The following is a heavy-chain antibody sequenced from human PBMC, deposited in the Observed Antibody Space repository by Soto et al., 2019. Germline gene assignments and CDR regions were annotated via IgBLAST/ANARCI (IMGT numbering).Heavy chain of an antibody. D-gene: IGHD3-9*01. J-gene: IGHJ4*02. CDR1: GYTFTSNG. CDR2: ISAYNGNT. CDR3: EREGYDILTGDDY. V-gene: IGHV1-18*01. Sequence: GVSVKVSCKASGYTFTSNGISSVQQAPGQGLEWMGWISAYNGNTNYAQKLQGRVTMTTDTSTSTAYMELRSLRSDDTAVYYWEREGYDILTGDDYWGQGTLVTV.